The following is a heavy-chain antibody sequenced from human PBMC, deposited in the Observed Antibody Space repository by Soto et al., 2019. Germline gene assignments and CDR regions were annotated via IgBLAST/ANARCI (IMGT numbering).Heavy chain of an antibody. J-gene: IGHJ3*02. Sequence: EVQLLESGGGLVQPGGSLRLSCAASGFTFNSYAMSWVRQAPREGLVWVSAISGNSGSTYYADSVKGRFTITRDNSKNRLHLQMTSQRAEAAAVYYCAKDIVVIPAAGDAFDIWGQGTMVTVSS. D-gene: IGHD2-2*01. V-gene: IGHV3-23*01. CDR3: AKDIVVIPAAGDAFDI. CDR1: GFTFNSYA. CDR2: ISGNSGST.